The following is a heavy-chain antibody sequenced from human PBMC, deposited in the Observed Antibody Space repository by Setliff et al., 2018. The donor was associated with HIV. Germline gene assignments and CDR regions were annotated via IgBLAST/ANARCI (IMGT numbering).Heavy chain of an antibody. J-gene: IGHJ3*02. D-gene: IGHD3-16*01. CDR3: ATSAESGFGIHGGVFNI. CDR1: GGSTRASGYY. CDR2: IYSSGST. V-gene: IGHV4-39*01. Sequence: ASETLSPTCTVSGGSTRASGYYWGWIRQPPGKGREWIGSIYSSGSTYYNPSLKSRVSISVDTSKNQFSLKLRSVTAADTAVYYCATSAESGFGIHGGVFNIWGQGTRVTVSS.